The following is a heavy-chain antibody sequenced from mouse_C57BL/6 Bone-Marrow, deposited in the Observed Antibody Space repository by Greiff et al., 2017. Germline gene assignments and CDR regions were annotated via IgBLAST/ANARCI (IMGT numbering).Heavy chain of an antibody. D-gene: IGHD1-1*01. CDR2: IYPGSGST. V-gene: IGHV1-55*01. CDR3: ARCPHYYGSSWFAY. Sequence: QVQLQQPGAELVKPGASVKMSCKASGYTFTSYWITWVKQRPGQGLEWIGDIYPGSGSTNYNEKFKSKATLTVDTSSSTAYMQLSSLTSEDSAVYYCARCPHYYGSSWFAYWGQGTLVTVSA. CDR1: GYTFTSYW. J-gene: IGHJ3*01.